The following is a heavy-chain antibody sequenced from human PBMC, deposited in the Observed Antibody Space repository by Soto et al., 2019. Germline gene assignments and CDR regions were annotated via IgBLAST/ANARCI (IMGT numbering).Heavy chain of an antibody. J-gene: IGHJ6*02. Sequence: HPGGSLRLSCAASGFTFSSYAMSWVRQAPGKGLEWVSAISGSGGSTYYADSVKGRFTISRDNSKNTLYLQMNSLRAEDTAVYYCAKDTAYYYGSGPPGGMDVWGQGTTVTVSS. CDR1: GFTFSSYA. CDR3: AKDTAYYYGSGPPGGMDV. D-gene: IGHD3-10*01. CDR2: ISGSGGST. V-gene: IGHV3-23*01.